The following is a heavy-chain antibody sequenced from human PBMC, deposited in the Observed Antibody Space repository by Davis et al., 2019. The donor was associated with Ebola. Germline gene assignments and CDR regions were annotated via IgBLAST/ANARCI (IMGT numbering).Heavy chain of an antibody. CDR1: GFTFSSYS. V-gene: IGHV3-21*04. D-gene: IGHD6-19*01. CDR3: AKYSSGWYTDY. J-gene: IGHJ4*02. Sequence: GESLKISCAASGFTFSSYSMNWVRQAPGKGLEWVSSISSSSSYIYYADSVKGRFTISRDNAKNSLYLQMNSLRAEDTAVYYCAKYSSGWYTDYWGQGTLVTVSS. CDR2: ISSSSSYI.